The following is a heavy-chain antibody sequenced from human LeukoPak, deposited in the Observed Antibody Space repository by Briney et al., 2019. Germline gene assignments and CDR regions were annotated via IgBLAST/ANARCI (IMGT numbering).Heavy chain of an antibody. CDR1: GGSISSGSYY. Sequence: PSQTLSLTCTVSGGSISSGSYYWSWIRQPAGKGLEWIGRIYTSGSTNYNPSLKSRVTISVDTSKNQFSLKLSSVTAADTAVYYCARVEGYSSSWFGEYFDYWGQGTLVTVSS. D-gene: IGHD6-13*01. CDR3: ARVEGYSSSWFGEYFDY. CDR2: IYTSGST. J-gene: IGHJ4*02. V-gene: IGHV4-61*02.